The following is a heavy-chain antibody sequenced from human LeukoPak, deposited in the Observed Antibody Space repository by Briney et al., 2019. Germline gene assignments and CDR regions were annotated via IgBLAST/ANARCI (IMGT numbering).Heavy chain of an antibody. J-gene: IGHJ3*02. V-gene: IGHV4-4*07. CDR1: GGSISSYY. CDR2: IYTSGST. CDR3: ARHGSGWTTDDAFDI. Sequence: PSETLSLTCTVSGGSISSYYWSWIRQPAGKGLEWIGRIYTSGSTDSSPSLRSRVTVSVDTSKNQVSLTLNSVTASDTAVYYCARHGSGWTTDDAFDIWGQGTMVTVSS. D-gene: IGHD6-19*01.